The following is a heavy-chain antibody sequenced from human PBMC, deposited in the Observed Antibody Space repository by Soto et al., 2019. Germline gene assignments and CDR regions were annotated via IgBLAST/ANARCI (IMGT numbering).Heavy chain of an antibody. CDR2: FDPEDGET. V-gene: IGHV1-24*01. CDR3: ATARRWFGESYYYGMDV. Sequence: GASVKVSCKVSGYTLTELSTHWVRQAPGKGLEWMGGFDPEDGETIYAQKFQGRVTMTEDTSTDTAYMELSSLRSEDTAVYYCATARRWFGESYYYGMDVWGQGTTVTVSS. J-gene: IGHJ6*02. D-gene: IGHD3-10*01. CDR1: GYTLTELS.